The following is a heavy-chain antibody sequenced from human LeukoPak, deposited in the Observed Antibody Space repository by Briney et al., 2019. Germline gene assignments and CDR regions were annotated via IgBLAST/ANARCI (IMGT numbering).Heavy chain of an antibody. CDR2: ISSSGSTI. J-gene: IGHJ3*02. V-gene: IGHV3-11*04. Sequence: PGGSLRLSCAASGFTFSDYYMSWIRQAPGKGLEWVPYISSSGSTIYYADSVKGRFTISRDNAKNSLYLQMNSLRAEDTAVYYCARDRGHYYDSSGLRCAFDIWGQGTMVTVSS. CDR3: ARDRGHYYDSSGLRCAFDI. D-gene: IGHD3-22*01. CDR1: GFTFSDYY.